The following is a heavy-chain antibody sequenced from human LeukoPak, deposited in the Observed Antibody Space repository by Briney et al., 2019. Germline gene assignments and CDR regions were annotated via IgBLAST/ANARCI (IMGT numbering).Heavy chain of an antibody. CDR2: ISTSTSTM. CDR3: AGDTAMVTGGAFDI. CDR1: GFTFSTVS. Sequence: SGGSLRLSCVASGFTFSTVSMNWVRQAPGRGLEWSSYISTSTSTMYYTDSVKGRFTISRDNAKNSLYLQMNSLRAEDTAVYYCAGDTAMVTGGAFDICGQGTMVTVSS. J-gene: IGHJ3*02. D-gene: IGHD7-27*01. V-gene: IGHV3-48*01.